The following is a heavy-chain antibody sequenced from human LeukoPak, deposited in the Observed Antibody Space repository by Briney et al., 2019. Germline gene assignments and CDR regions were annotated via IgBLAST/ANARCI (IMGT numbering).Heavy chain of an antibody. D-gene: IGHD3-22*01. CDR1: GYTFTGYY. CDR3: ARDGNYDSSGHFDY. CDR2: INPNSGGT. J-gene: IGHJ4*02. Sequence: ASVKVSCKASGYTFTGYYMHWVRQAPGQRLEWMGWINPNSGGTNYAQKFQGRVTMTRDTSISTAYMELSRLRSDDTAVYYCARDGNYDSSGHFDYWGQGTLVTVSS. V-gene: IGHV1-2*02.